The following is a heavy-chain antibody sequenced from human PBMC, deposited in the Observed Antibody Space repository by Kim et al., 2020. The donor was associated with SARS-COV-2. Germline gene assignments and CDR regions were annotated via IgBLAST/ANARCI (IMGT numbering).Heavy chain of an antibody. CDR3: ASDIMNSVWFGELLDYYGMDV. D-gene: IGHD3-10*01. Sequence: ASVKVSCKASGYTFTSYGISWVRQAPGQGLEWMGWISAYNGNTNYAQKLQGRVTMTTDTSTSTAYMELRSLRSDDTAVYYFASDIMNSVWFGELLDYYGMDVWGQGTTVTVSS. V-gene: IGHV1-18*01. CDR2: ISAYNGNT. CDR1: GYTFTSYG. J-gene: IGHJ6*02.